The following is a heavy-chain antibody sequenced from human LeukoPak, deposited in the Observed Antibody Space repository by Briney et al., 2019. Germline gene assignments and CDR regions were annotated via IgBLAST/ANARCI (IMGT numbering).Heavy chain of an antibody. D-gene: IGHD3-10*01. CDR1: GFTFSSYW. CDR2: IKQDGSEK. Sequence: PGGSLRLSCAASGFTFSSYWMSWVRQAPGKGLEWVANIKQDGSEKYYVDSVKGRFTISRDNAKNSLYLQMNSLRAEDTAVYYCASKSYLSDFDNWGQGTLVTVSS. V-gene: IGHV3-7*03. J-gene: IGHJ4*02. CDR3: ASKSYLSDFDN.